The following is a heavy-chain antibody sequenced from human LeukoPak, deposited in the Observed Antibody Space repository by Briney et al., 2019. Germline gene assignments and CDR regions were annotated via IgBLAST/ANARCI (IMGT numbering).Heavy chain of an antibody. CDR2: LDESGRP. Sequence: SETLSLACSVSGGSIRSGDHHWAWVRQPPGKGLEFIGSLDESGRPYYNRPLKSRVSISGDTSGKQFSLNLTSVTAADTAVYFCARDLGGYPFFMDVWGRGTTVIVSS. D-gene: IGHD2-15*01. J-gene: IGHJ6*03. CDR3: ARDLGGYPFFMDV. V-gene: IGHV4-39*07. CDR1: GGSIRSGDHH.